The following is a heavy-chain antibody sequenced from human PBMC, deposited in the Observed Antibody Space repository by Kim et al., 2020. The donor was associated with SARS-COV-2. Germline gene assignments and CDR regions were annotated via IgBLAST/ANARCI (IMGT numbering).Heavy chain of an antibody. J-gene: IGHJ4*02. V-gene: IGHV4-4*02. D-gene: IGHD3-22*01. Sequence: KSRVTISVDKSKNQFSLKLSSVTAADTAVYYCARVLGGDYYDSSGSFFDYWGQGTLVTVSS. CDR3: ARVLGGDYYDSSGSFFDY.